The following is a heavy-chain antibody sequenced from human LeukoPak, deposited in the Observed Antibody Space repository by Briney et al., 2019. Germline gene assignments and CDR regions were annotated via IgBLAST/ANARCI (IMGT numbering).Heavy chain of an antibody. CDR2: INPNSGGT. D-gene: IGHD3-3*01. CDR3: ARAYTYYDFWSGYYTGNYFDY. J-gene: IGHJ4*02. V-gene: IGHV1-2*06. Sequence: ASVKVSCKASGYTFTGYYMHWVRQAPGQGLEWMGRINPNSGGTNYAQKFQGRVTMTRDTSISTAYMELSRLRSDDTAVYYCARAYTYYDFWSGYYTGNYFDYWGQGTLVTVSS. CDR1: GYTFTGYY.